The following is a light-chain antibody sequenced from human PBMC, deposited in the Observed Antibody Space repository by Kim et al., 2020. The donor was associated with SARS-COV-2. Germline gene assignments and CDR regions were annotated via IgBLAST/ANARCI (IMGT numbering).Light chain of an antibody. Sequence: DIVMTQSPDSLAVSLGERATINCKSSQSVLYSSNNKSTLVWYQQKPGQPPRLLIRWSSDRESGVPDRFSGSGSGTDFTLTISSLQAEDVAIYYCQKYHEVPLTFGQGTKLEI. CDR1: QSVLYSSNNKST. CDR3: QKYHEVPLT. CDR2: WSS. J-gene: IGKJ2*01. V-gene: IGKV4-1*01.